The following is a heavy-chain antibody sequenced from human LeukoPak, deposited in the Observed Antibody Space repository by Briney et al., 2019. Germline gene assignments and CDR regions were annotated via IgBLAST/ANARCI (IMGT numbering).Heavy chain of an antibody. D-gene: IGHD2-21*02. V-gene: IGHV1-69*13. CDR1: GGTFSSYA. CDR3: ATRPEVVTAVPDFGFDY. J-gene: IGHJ4*02. Sequence: SVKVSCKASGGTFSSYAISWVRQAPGQGLEWMGGIIPIFGTANYAQKFQGRATITADESTSTAYMELSSLRSEDTAVYYCATRPEVVTAVPDFGFDYWGQGTLVTVSS. CDR2: IIPIFGTA.